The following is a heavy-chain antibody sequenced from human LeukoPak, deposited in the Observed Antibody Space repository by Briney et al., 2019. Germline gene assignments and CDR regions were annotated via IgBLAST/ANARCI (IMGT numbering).Heavy chain of an antibody. Sequence: SETLSLTCAVSGASISSGGHSWSWIRQPPGKGLEWIGYIYDDGSTYYTPSLKSRITISVDTSRNQFSLRLSSVTAADTAVYYCARVTGYMIEDYFDYWGQGTLVTVSS. V-gene: IGHV4-30-4*07. D-gene: IGHD3-22*01. CDR3: ARVTGYMIEDYFDY. J-gene: IGHJ4*02. CDR1: GASISSGGHS. CDR2: IYDDGST.